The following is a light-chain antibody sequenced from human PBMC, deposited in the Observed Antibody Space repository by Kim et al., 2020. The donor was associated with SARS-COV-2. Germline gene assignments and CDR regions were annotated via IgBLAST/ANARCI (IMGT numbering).Light chain of an antibody. Sequence: IVLTQSPGTLSLSPGERATLSCRASQRVSSSYLAWYQQKPGQAPRLLIYGASSRATGIPDRFSGSGSGTDFTLTISRLEPEDFAVYYCQQYGSAPYSFGQGTKLEI. CDR2: GAS. CDR1: QRVSSSY. J-gene: IGKJ2*03. CDR3: QQYGSAPYS. V-gene: IGKV3-20*01.